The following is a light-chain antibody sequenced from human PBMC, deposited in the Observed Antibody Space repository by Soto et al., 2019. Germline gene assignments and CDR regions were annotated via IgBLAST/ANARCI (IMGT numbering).Light chain of an antibody. CDR2: GAS. Sequence: EIVLTQSPGTLSLSPGERATLSCRTSQSVSSSYLAWYQQKPGQAPRLLIYGASSRATGIPGRFSGSGSGTEFTLTISSLQSEDVAFYYCQQYNNWPWTFGQGTKVDIK. CDR3: QQYNNWPWT. V-gene: IGKV3D-15*01. CDR1: QSVSSSY. J-gene: IGKJ1*01.